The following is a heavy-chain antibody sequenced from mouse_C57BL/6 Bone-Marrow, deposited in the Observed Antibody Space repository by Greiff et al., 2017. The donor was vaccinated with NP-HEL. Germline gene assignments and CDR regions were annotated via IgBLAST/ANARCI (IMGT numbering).Heavy chain of an antibody. D-gene: IGHD2-10*02. CDR2: IDPNSGGT. Sequence: QVQLQQPGAELVKPGASVKLSCKASGYTFTSYWMHWVKQRPGRGLEWIGRIDPNSGGTKYNEKFKSKATLTVDKPSSTAYMQRSSLTSEDSAVYCCARGMYENGYFWCIDVWGTGTTVTVTS. CDR3: ARGMYENGYFWCIDV. V-gene: IGHV1-72*01. J-gene: IGHJ1*03. CDR1: GYTFTSYW.